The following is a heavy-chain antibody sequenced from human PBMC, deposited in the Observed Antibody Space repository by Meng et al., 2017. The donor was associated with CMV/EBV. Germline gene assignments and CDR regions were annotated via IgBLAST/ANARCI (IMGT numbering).Heavy chain of an antibody. CDR2: IYYSGST. J-gene: IGHJ4*02. CDR3: ARVMGPNRTPYYFDY. Sequence: QVQLQESGPGLVKPSQTLSLTCTVSGGSISSGDYYWSWIRQPPGEGLEWIGYIYYSGSTYYNPSLKSRVTISVDTSKNQFSLKLSSVTAADTAVYYCARVMGPNRTPYYFDYWGQGTLVTVSS. D-gene: IGHD1-14*01. V-gene: IGHV4-30-4*08. CDR1: GGSISSGDYY.